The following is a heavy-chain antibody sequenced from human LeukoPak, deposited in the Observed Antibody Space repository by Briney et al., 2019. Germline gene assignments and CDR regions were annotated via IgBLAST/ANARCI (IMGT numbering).Heavy chain of an antibody. V-gene: IGHV1-8*01. CDR1: GYTFTSYD. Sequence: ASVKVSCKASGYTFTSYDINWVRQATGQGLEWMGWMNPNSGNTGYAQKFQGRVTMTRNTSISTAYMELRSLRSDDTAVYYCARTTRGGYSYGYSLIFDYWGQGTLVTVSS. CDR3: ARTTRGGYSYGYSLIFDY. J-gene: IGHJ4*02. CDR2: MNPNSGNT. D-gene: IGHD5-18*01.